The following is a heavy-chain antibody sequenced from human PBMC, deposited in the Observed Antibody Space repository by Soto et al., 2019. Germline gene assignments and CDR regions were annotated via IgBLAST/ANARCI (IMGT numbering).Heavy chain of an antibody. CDR1: GFTFSSYW. V-gene: IGHV3-7*01. CDR3: ARGSKGYSEDLYYFDY. Sequence: GGSLRLSCAASGFTFSSYWMSWVRQAPGKGLEWVANIKQDGSEKYYVDSVKGRFTISRDNAKNSLYLQMNSLRAEDTAVYYCARGSKGYSEDLYYFDYWGQGTLVTVSS. CDR2: IKQDGSEK. J-gene: IGHJ4*02. D-gene: IGHD5-18*01.